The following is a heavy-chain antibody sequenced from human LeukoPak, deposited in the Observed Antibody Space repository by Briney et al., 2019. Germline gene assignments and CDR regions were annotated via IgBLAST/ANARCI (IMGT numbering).Heavy chain of an antibody. CDR3: AKGAPYSSSLSNWFDS. V-gene: IGHV3-23*01. CDR1: GFTVSSLY. Sequence: GGSLRLFCEASGFTVSSLYMRWVPPAPGKGPEWVSAISCSGVSTHYADSVQGRFTISRDNSKNTLYLQMNSLRPEDTAVYYCAKGAPYSSSLSNWFDSWGQGTLVTVSS. CDR2: ISCSGVST. J-gene: IGHJ5*01. D-gene: IGHD6-6*01.